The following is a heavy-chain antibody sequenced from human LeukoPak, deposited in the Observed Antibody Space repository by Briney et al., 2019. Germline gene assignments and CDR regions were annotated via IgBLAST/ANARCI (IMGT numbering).Heavy chain of an antibody. Sequence: SETLSLTCTVSGGSIGSYYWSWIRQPPGKGLEWIGYIYYSGSTNYNPSLKSRVTISVDTSKNQFSLKLSSVTAADTAVYYCASLREIGGYFDYWGQGTLVTVSS. D-gene: IGHD2/OR15-2a*01. CDR3: ASLREIGGYFDY. CDR2: IYYSGST. CDR1: GGSIGSYY. J-gene: IGHJ4*02. V-gene: IGHV4-59*12.